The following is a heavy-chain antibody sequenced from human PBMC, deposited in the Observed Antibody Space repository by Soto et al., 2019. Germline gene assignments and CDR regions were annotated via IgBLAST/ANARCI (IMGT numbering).Heavy chain of an antibody. J-gene: IGHJ6*02. CDR2: INPTSGGT. Sequence: AASVKVSCKASGYTFTSSYIHWVRQAPGQGPEWMGIINPTSGGTSYAQNLQGRVTMTRDTSARTVYMELNSLRSDDTAVYYCARGPGASGLDVWGQGTTVTVSS. D-gene: IGHD2-8*02. CDR1: GYTFTSSY. CDR3: ARGPGASGLDV. V-gene: IGHV1-46*01.